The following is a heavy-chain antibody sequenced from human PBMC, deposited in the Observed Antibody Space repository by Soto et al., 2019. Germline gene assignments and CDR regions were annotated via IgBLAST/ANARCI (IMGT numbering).Heavy chain of an antibody. D-gene: IGHD3-10*01. Sequence: LGGSLRLSCAASGFTVSSNYMSWVRQAPGKGLEWVSVIYSGGSTYYADSVKGRFTISRDNSKNTLYVQMNSLRAEDTAVYYCARYLGYYYGSGRYLVDVWGQGTTVTVSS. V-gene: IGHV3-66*01. CDR2: IYSGGST. CDR1: GFTVSSNY. CDR3: ARYLGYYYGSGRYLVDV. J-gene: IGHJ6*02.